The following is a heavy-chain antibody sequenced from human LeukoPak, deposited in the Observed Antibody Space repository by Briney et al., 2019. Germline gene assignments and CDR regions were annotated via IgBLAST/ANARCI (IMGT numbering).Heavy chain of an antibody. J-gene: IGHJ5*02. D-gene: IGHD3-10*01. CDR1: GFTFSKAW. V-gene: IGHV4-59*01. Sequence: GALRLSCAASGFTFSKAWMSWVRQAPGKGLEGIGYIYYSGSTNYDPSLKSRVTISVDTSKNQFSLKLSSVTAADTAVYYCARVGPLNNWFDHWGQGTLVTVSS. CDR3: ARVGPLNNWFDH. CDR2: IYYSGST.